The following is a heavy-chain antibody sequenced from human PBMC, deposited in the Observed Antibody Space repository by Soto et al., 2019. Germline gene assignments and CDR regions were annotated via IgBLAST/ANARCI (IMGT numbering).Heavy chain of an antibody. D-gene: IGHD1-20*01. CDR3: ARDREILTPEYFQY. Sequence: QVQLVESGGGVVQPGGSLRLSCAASGFTLTNFAMHWVRQAPGKGLEWVALISYHGRNKYYADSVKGRFIISRDSSKNALYLEMNSLRPEDTALYYCARDREILTPEYFQYWGQGIPVTVSS. V-gene: IGHV3-30-3*01. CDR2: ISYHGRNK. J-gene: IGHJ1*01. CDR1: GFTLTNFA.